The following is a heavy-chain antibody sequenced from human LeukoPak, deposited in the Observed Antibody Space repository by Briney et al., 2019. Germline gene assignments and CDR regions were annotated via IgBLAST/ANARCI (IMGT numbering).Heavy chain of an antibody. Sequence: SETLSLTCAVYGGSFSGYCWSWIRQPPGMGLEWIGEINHSGSTNYNPSLKSRVTISVDTSKNQFSLKLSSVTAADTAVYYCARAGYSSGWYSDYWGQGTLVTVSS. CDR1: GGSFSGYC. J-gene: IGHJ4*02. D-gene: IGHD6-19*01. CDR3: ARAGYSSGWYSDY. CDR2: INHSGST. V-gene: IGHV4-34*01.